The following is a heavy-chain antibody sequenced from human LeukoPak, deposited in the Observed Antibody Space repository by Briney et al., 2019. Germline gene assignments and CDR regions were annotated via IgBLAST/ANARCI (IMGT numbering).Heavy chain of an antibody. Sequence: SETLSLTCTVSGGSISSSSYYWGWIRQPPGKGLEWIGSIYYSGSTYYNPSLKSRVTISVDTSKNQFSLKLSSVTAADTAVYYCARVGREYDYVWGSYRQPLDYWGQGTLVTVSS. CDR3: ARVGREYDYVWGSYRQPLDY. J-gene: IGHJ4*02. V-gene: IGHV4-39*07. CDR1: GGSISSSSYY. CDR2: IYYSGST. D-gene: IGHD3-16*02.